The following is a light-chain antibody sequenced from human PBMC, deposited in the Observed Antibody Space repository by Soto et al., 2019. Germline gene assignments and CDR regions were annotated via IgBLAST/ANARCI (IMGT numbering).Light chain of an antibody. Sequence: EIVMTQSPATLSLSPGDTATLSCRASQSVDTNLAWYVQKPGQAPRRLMYGVSTWGTGVTARFSGSGSGTEFTLTISSLQSEDCAIYYCQQYGSAPWTFGQGTKVEIK. CDR3: QQYGSAPWT. CDR1: QSVDTN. J-gene: IGKJ1*01. CDR2: GVS. V-gene: IGKV3D-15*01.